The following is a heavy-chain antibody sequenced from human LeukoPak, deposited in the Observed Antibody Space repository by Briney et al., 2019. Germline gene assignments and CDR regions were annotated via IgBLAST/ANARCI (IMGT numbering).Heavy chain of an antibody. Sequence: PGGSLRLSCAASGFTFSTYAMSWVRQAPGKGLEWVSRINNDGSTTSYADSVKGRFTFSRDNAKNTLYLQMNSLRAEDTAVYYCAREFYDILTGAFDIWGQGTMVTVSS. CDR1: GFTFSTYA. CDR2: INNDGSTT. D-gene: IGHD3-9*01. J-gene: IGHJ3*02. V-gene: IGHV3-74*01. CDR3: AREFYDILTGAFDI.